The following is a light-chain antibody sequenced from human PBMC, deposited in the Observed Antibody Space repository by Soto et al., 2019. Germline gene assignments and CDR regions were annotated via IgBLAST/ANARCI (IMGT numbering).Light chain of an antibody. V-gene: IGLV4-69*01. J-gene: IGLJ2*01. CDR2: LNSEGSH. CDR3: QTWGPGMV. Sequence: QPVLTQSPPASASLGASVKFTCTLSSGHSSYAIAWHQQQPEKGPRYLMKLNSEGSHSKGDGIPDRFSGSSSGAERYLTLSSIQSGDEADYYWQTWGPGMVFGGGTKLTVL. CDR1: SGHSSYA.